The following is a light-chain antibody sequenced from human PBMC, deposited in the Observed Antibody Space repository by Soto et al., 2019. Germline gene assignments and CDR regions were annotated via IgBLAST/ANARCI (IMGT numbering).Light chain of an antibody. V-gene: IGKV4-1*01. CDR2: WAS. CDR3: QQYYNIPYT. Sequence: DIVMTQSPDSLAVSLGERATINCKSSQSIFYSSNNKNYLAWYQQKPGQPPKLLIYWASTRDSGVPDRFSGRGSGTDFTLTISSLQAEDVSVYYCQQYYNIPYTFGQGTKLEIK. J-gene: IGKJ2*01. CDR1: QSIFYSSNNKNY.